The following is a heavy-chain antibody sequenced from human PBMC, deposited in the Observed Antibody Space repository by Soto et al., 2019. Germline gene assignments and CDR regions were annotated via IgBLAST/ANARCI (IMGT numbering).Heavy chain of an antibody. CDR3: TSDTFGARDS. V-gene: IGHV3-74*01. D-gene: IGHD2-15*01. CDR1: GFAFSSEW. J-gene: IGHJ4*02. Sequence: EVQLVESGGGLVQPGGSLRLSCAASGFAFSSEWMHWVRQAPGKGVVWVSRFAPYDPGIPYADSVKDRFTISRDNAKNTLYLQMNSLRAEDTAVYYCTSDTFGARDSWGQGTLVTVSS. CDR2: FAPYDPGI.